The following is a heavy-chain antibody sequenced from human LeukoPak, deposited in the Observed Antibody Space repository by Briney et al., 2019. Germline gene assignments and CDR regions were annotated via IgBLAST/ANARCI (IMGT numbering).Heavy chain of an antibody. D-gene: IGHD3-22*01. CDR1: GGSISSYY. Sequence: PSGTLSLTCTVSGGSISSYYWSWIRQPPGKGLEWIGYIYYSGSTNYNPSLKSRVTISVDTSKNQFSLKLSSVTAADTAVYYCARIAGDYYDSSGYYPNWFDPWGQGTLVTVSS. J-gene: IGHJ5*02. V-gene: IGHV4-59*01. CDR3: ARIAGDYYDSSGYYPNWFDP. CDR2: IYYSGST.